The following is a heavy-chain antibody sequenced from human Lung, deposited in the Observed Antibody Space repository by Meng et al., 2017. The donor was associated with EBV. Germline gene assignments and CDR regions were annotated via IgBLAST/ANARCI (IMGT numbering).Heavy chain of an antibody. Sequence: ELLQPSQPLSLPSAFSRASITSGVYSLCWLRQPPRKVLKWIESIYPSGSTSYHPSLTSRVTISVDRSKNQFSLKLSSVTAADTAVYYCARGITMVRGVPGHWFDPWGQGTLVTVSS. J-gene: IGHJ5*02. V-gene: IGHV4-30-2*01. CDR2: IYPSGST. CDR3: ARGITMVRGVPGHWFDP. D-gene: IGHD3-10*01. CDR1: RASITSGVYS.